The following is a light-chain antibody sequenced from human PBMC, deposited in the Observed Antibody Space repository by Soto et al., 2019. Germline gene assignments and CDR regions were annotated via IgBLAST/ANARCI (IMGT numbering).Light chain of an antibody. CDR3: NSHGGSNNFWV. V-gene: IGLV2-8*01. CDR1: SSDVGAYNS. Sequence: QAVVTQPPSASGSPGQSVTISCTGTSSDVGAYNSVSWYQQHPGKAPRLMIYEVNKRPSGVPDRFSGSKSGNMASLTVSGLQAEDEADYYCNSHGGSNNFWVFGGGTKVTVL. J-gene: IGLJ3*02. CDR2: EVN.